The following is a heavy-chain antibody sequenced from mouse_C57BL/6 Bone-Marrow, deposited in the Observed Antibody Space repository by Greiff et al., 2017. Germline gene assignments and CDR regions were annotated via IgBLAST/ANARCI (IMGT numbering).Heavy chain of an antibody. D-gene: IGHD1-1*01. Sequence: EVKLMESGGGLVKPGGSLKLSCAASGFTFSSYAMSWVRQTPEKRLEWVATISDGGSYTYYPDNVKGRFTISRDNAKNNLYLQMSHLKSEDTAMYYCARDGSSYYYYAMDYWGQGTSVTVSS. J-gene: IGHJ4*01. CDR1: GFTFSSYA. CDR3: ARDGSSYYYYAMDY. CDR2: ISDGGSYT. V-gene: IGHV5-4*01.